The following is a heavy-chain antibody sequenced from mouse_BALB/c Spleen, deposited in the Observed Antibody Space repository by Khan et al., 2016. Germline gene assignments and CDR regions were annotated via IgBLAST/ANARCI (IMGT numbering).Heavy chain of an antibody. V-gene: IGHV5-17*02. J-gene: IGHJ4*01. D-gene: IGHD1-1*01. CDR1: GFNFSSFG. CDR3: ARRSVARDYYGMDY. Sequence: EVELVESGGGLVQPGGSRKLSCAASGFNFSSFGLHWVRQAPEKGLEWVAYISSGSNTIYYADTVKGRFTISRDNTKKTLFLQMTRLRTAAQAKYYCARRSVARDYYGMDYWGQGTSVTVSS. CDR2: ISSGSNTI.